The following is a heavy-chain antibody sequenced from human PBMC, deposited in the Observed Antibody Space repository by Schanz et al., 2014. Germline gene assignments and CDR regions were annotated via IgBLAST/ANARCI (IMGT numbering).Heavy chain of an antibody. D-gene: IGHD3-10*01. J-gene: IGHJ4*02. V-gene: IGHV1-18*01. Sequence: QVQLVQSGAEVKKPGASVKVSCKASGYTFTSYGISWVRQAPGQGLEWLGWISGSNGNTNYTQKFQGRITVTTDTSTSTVYFELSSLRSDDTAVYYCRRGFSRSYIDFWGQGTLITVSS. CDR1: GYTFTSYG. CDR2: ISGSNGNT. CDR3: RRGFSRSYIDF.